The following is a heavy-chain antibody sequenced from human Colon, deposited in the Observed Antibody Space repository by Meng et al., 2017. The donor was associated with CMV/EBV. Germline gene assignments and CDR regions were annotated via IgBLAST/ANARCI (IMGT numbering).Heavy chain of an antibody. D-gene: IGHD1-26*01. CDR2: ITWNSRKI. J-gene: IGHJ4*02. CDR3: AKDRSYSAFGYFDY. V-gene: IGHV3-9*01. CDR1: GFTMEDYA. Sequence: SLKISCAASGFTMEDYAMHWVRQVPGKGLEWVAGITWNSRKIGYATSVKGRFTISRDNAKNSLDLELNSLRLDDTGLYYCAKDRSYSAFGYFDYWGQGTLVTVSS.